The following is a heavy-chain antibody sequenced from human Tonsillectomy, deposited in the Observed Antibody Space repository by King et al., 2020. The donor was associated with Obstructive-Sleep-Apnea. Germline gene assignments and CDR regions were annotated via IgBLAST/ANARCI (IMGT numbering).Heavy chain of an antibody. V-gene: IGHV4-4*07. J-gene: IGHJ3*02. CDR3: AREATIRPYEGAPPSAFDI. CDR1: GGSISSYY. D-gene: IGHD5-12*01. Sequence: QLQESGPGLVKPSETLSLTCTVSGGSISSYYWSWIRQPAGKGLEWIGRIYTSGSTNYNPSLTSRVTMSVDTSKNQFSLKLSSVTAADTAVYYCAREATIRPYEGAPPSAFDIWGQGTMVTVSS. CDR2: IYTSGST.